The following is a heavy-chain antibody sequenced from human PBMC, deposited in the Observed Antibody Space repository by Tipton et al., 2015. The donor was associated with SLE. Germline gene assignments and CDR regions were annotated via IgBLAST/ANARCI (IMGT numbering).Heavy chain of an antibody. Sequence: QSGAEVKKPGASVKVSCKASRYTFTTYDINWVRQATGQGLEWVGGMNPNSGHTGYARKFQGRVAMTRDTSMSTAYMELTSLRSEDTAVYYCATHTWGYGFDFWGQGTPVTVSS. CDR3: ATHTWGYGFDF. CDR2: MNPNSGHT. D-gene: IGHD5-12*01. J-gene: IGHJ4*02. CDR1: RYTFTTYD. V-gene: IGHV1-8*01.